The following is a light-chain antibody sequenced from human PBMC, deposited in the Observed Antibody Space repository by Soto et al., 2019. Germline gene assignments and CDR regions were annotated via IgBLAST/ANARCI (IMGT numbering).Light chain of an antibody. CDR2: AAS. CDR1: QRIDSY. J-gene: IGKJ2*01. Sequence: IQMTQSPSSLSASIGDRVTITCRASQRIDSYFSWYQHKPGKAPKLLIYAASTLQSGVPSRFSGSGSGTDFTLTISSLQPEDVATYYCLQYNTYPQTFGQGTKVDIK. V-gene: IGKV1-6*02. CDR3: LQYNTYPQT.